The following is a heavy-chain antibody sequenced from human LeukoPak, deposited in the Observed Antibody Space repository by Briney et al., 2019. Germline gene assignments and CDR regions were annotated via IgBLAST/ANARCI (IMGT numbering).Heavy chain of an antibody. D-gene: IGHD3-3*01. J-gene: IGHJ6*02. CDR2: IYSGGTT. CDR3: ARDMSGGYDFRSGPKGEDYGMDV. CDR1: RFIVSTNH. V-gene: IGHV3-53*01. Sequence: GGSLRLSCAASRFIVSTNHMSWVRQAPGKGLEWVSVIYSGGTTYYADSVKGRFTISRDNAKNSLYLQMNSLRAEDTAVYYCARDMSGGYDFRSGPKGEDYGMDVWGQGTTVTVSS.